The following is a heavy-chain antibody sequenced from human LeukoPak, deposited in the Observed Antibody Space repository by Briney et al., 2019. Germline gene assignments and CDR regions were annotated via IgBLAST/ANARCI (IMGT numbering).Heavy chain of an antibody. CDR3: ARCLVGALNYYYYYMDV. V-gene: IGHV1-18*01. CDR2: ISAYNGNT. Sequence: ASVKVSCKASGYTFTSYGISWVRQAPGQGLEWMGWISAYNGNTNYAQKLQGRVTMTTDTSTSTAYMELRSLRSDDTAVYYCARCLVGALNYYYYYMDVWGKGTTVTVSS. J-gene: IGHJ6*03. D-gene: IGHD1-26*01. CDR1: GYTFTSYG.